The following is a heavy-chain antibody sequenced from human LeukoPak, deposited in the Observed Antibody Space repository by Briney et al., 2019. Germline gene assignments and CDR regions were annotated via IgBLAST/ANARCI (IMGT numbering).Heavy chain of an antibody. Sequence: ASVKVSCKASGFTFTKYYIHWVRQAPGQGLEWMGMINPSDGATTYAQRFQGRVTLTRDMSPTTVYMDLRSLRAEDTAVYFCARERRGGLGGGLGGLFASYYTYYYMDVWGRGTTVTVSS. V-gene: IGHV1-46*01. D-gene: IGHD3-10*01. CDR1: GFTFTKYY. CDR3: ARERRGGLGGGLGGLFASYYTYYYMDV. J-gene: IGHJ6*03. CDR2: INPSDGAT.